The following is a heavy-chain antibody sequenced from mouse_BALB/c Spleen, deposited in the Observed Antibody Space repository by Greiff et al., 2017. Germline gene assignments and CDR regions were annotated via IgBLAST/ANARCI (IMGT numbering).Heavy chain of an antibody. D-gene: IGHD2-3*01. CDR1: GFNIKDTY. V-gene: IGHV14-3*02. Sequence: VQLKESGAELVKPGASVKLSCTASGFNIKDTYMHWVKQRPEQGLEWIGRIDPANGNTKYDPKFQGKATITADTSSNTAYLQLSSLTSEDTAVYYCARSGGYFYAMDYWGQGTSVTVSS. CDR2: IDPANGNT. J-gene: IGHJ4*01. CDR3: ARSGGYFYAMDY.